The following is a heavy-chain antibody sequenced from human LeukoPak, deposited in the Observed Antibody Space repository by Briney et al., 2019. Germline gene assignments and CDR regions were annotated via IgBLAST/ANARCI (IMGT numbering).Heavy chain of an antibody. J-gene: IGHJ4*02. CDR3: AKVRGVYCSSPACYYYDS. CDR2: VSPSGGRT. D-gene: IGHD2-2*01. CDR1: GFTFSSYA. V-gene: IGHV3-23*01. Sequence: GGSLRLSCGASGFTFSSYAMSWVRQTPGRGLEWVAGVSPSGGRTLYADSVEGLFTISRDNSNDTVYLQLSSLRAEDAALYYCAKVRGVYCSSPACYYYDSWGQGTPVTVSS.